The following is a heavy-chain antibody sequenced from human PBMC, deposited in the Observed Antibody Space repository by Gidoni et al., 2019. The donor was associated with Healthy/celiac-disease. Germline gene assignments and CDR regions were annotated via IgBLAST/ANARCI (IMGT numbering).Heavy chain of an antibody. J-gene: IGHJ4*02. CDR3: ARGSGGSCYDY. CDR1: GYTFTGYY. Sequence: QVQLLQSGAEVKKPGASVTVSCTPSGYTFTGYYMHWVRQAHGQGPEWMGWINPNSGGTNDAQKVQGWVTMTRDTSIITAYMELSRLRSDDTAVYYCARGSGGSCYDYWGQGTLVTVSS. CDR2: INPNSGGT. V-gene: IGHV1-2*04. D-gene: IGHD2-15*01.